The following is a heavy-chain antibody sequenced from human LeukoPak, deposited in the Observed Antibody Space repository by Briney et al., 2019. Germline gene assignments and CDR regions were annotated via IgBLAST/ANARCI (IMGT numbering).Heavy chain of an antibody. CDR3: ARAPRYYYGSGSYYFVNWFDP. D-gene: IGHD3-10*01. V-gene: IGHV5-51*01. CDR2: IYPGDSDT. Sequence: GESLKISFKGSGYSFTSYWIGWVRQMPGKGLEWMGIIYPGDSDTRYSPSFQGQVTISADKSISTAYLQWSSLKASDTAMYYCARAPRYYYGSGSYYFVNWFDPWGQGTLVTVSS. J-gene: IGHJ5*02. CDR1: GYSFTSYW.